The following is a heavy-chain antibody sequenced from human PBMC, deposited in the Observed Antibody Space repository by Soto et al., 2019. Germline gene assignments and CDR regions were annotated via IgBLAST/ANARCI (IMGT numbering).Heavy chain of an antibody. J-gene: IGHJ6*02. CDR1: GGSISIGGYF. Sequence: QVQLQESGPGLVKPSQTLSLTCTVSGGSISIGGYFWSWIRQYPGKGLEWIGHIYYNGSTYYNPSLTSRVTISIDTSKNQFSLRLTSVTAADTAVYYCATDEYFGSEIYFYYYGMDVWGQGTTVTVSS. CDR3: ATDEYFGSEIYFYYYGMDV. CDR2: IYYNGST. V-gene: IGHV4-31*03. D-gene: IGHD3-10*01.